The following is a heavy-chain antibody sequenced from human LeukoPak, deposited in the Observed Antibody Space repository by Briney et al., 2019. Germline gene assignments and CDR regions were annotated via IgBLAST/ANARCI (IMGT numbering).Heavy chain of an antibody. Sequence: ASVTVSCKASGYTFTSYYMHWVRQAPGQGLEWMGIINPSGGSTSYAQKFQGRVTMTRDTSTSTVYMELSSLRSEDTAVYYCARVLNPHLSPGIAVAGYFDYWGQGTLVTVSS. CDR3: ARVLNPHLSPGIAVAGYFDY. CDR2: INPSGGST. D-gene: IGHD6-19*01. J-gene: IGHJ4*02. V-gene: IGHV1-46*01. CDR1: GYTFTSYY.